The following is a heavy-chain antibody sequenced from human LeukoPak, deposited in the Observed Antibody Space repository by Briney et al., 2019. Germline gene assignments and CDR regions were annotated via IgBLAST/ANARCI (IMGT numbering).Heavy chain of an antibody. CDR2: IYPDDSDI. CDR1: GYNFAHHW. V-gene: IGHV5-51*01. CDR3: ARHAVGSSSWYLEDYYYYGMDV. Sequence: GESLKISCQGSGYNFAHHWVGWVRQVPGKGLEWMGIIYPDDSDIRYSPSFQGQVTISVDKSQNTAYLQWSSLKASDTAMYYCARHAVGSSSWYLEDYYYYGMDVWGQGTTVTVSS. J-gene: IGHJ6*02. D-gene: IGHD6-13*01.